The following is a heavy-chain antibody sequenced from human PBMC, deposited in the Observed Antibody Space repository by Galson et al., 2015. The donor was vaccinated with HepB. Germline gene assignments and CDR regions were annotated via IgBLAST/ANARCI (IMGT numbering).Heavy chain of an antibody. D-gene: IGHD3-22*01. CDR1: GYTFTSYG. CDR3: ARVPSVDYYDRIPTTTGWFDP. CDR2: ISAYNGNT. V-gene: IGHV1-18*01. Sequence: SVKVSCKASGYTFTSYGISWVRQAPGQGLEWMGWISAYNGNTNYAQKLQGRVTMTTDTSTSTAYMELRSLRSDDTAVYYCARVPSVDYYDRIPTTTGWFDPWGQGTLVTVSS. J-gene: IGHJ5*02.